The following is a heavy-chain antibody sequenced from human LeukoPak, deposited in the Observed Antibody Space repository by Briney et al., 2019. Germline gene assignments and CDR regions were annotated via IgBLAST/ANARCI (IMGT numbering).Heavy chain of an antibody. V-gene: IGHV5-51*01. Sequence: GESLKISCKGSGYSFTSYWIGWVRQLPGKGLEWMGIIYPGDSDTRYSPSFQGQVTISADKSISTAYLQWSSLKASDTAMYYCARLRVYGGNDDSFDIWGLGTMVTVSS. CDR1: GYSFTSYW. D-gene: IGHD4-23*01. CDR3: ARLRVYGGNDDSFDI. CDR2: IYPGDSDT. J-gene: IGHJ3*02.